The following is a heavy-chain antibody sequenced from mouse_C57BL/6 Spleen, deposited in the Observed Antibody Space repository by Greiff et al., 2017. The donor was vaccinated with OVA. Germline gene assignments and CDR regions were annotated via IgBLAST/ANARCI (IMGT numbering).Heavy chain of an antibody. J-gene: IGHJ4*01. D-gene: IGHD1-1*02. V-gene: IGHV3-6*01. CDR1: GYSITSGYY. CDR3: ARWCYYAMDY. Sequence: EVKLVESGPGLVKPSQSLSLTCSVTGYSITSGYYWNWIRQFPGNKLEWMGYISYDGSNNYNPSLKNRISITRDTSKNQFFLKLNSVTTEDTATYYCARWCYYAMDYWGQGTSVTVSS. CDR2: ISYDGSN.